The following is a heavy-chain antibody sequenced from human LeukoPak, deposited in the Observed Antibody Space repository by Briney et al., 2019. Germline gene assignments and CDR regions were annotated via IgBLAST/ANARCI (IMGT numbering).Heavy chain of an antibody. J-gene: IGHJ4*02. CDR3: ARRIWDGGWYFDS. D-gene: IGHD2/OR15-2a*01. Sequence: SETLSLTCAVYGGSFSDYYWSWIRQPPGKGTEWIGEINHSGSTNYNPSLKSRITISVDTSKNQFPLRLSSVTAADTAVYFCARRIWDGGWYFDSWGQGTLVTVSS. CDR1: GGSFSDYY. V-gene: IGHV4-34*01. CDR2: INHSGST.